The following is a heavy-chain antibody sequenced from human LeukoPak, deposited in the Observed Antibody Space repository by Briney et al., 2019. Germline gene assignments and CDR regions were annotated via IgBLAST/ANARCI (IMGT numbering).Heavy chain of an antibody. CDR2: IYSGGTT. J-gene: IGHJ4*02. CDR1: VLTVSSNY. CDR3: ARWKIGRIAAAGTLDYFDF. Sequence: GGSLRLSCAVSVLTVSSNYMTWVRQAPGKGLEWVSVIYSGGTTYYADSVKGRFTISRHNSENTLSLQMNSLRTEDTALYYCARWKIGRIAAAGTLDYFDFWGQGTLVTVSS. V-gene: IGHV3-53*04. D-gene: IGHD6-13*01.